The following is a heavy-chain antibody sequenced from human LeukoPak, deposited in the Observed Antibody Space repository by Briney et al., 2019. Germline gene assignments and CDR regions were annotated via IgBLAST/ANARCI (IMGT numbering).Heavy chain of an antibody. V-gene: IGHV4-31*03. J-gene: IGHJ2*01. CDR3: ARGGNTITPWYFDL. Sequence: SETLSLTCTVSGGSISSGGYYWSWIRQHPGKGLVWIGYIYYSGSIYYNPSLKSRVTISVDTSKNQFSLKLSSVTAADTAVYYCARGGNTITPWYFDLWGRGTLVTVSS. CDR2: IYYSGSI. D-gene: IGHD1-14*01. CDR1: GGSISSGGYY.